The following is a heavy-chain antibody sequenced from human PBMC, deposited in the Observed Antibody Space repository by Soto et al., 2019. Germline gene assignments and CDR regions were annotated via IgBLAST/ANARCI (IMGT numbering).Heavy chain of an antibody. CDR1: GGSLSHGGYY. V-gene: IGHV4-31*11. CDR2: IYFSGST. Sequence: QLQLQESGPGLVKPSQTLSLTCAVSGGSLSHGGYYWSWIRQHPGTGLEWIGSIYFSGSTYYNPSLKSRVTISVATPKNQFSLKLSSVTAADTAVYYCARDRHSQQPNHRWGGGDMDVWGKGTTVTVSS. D-gene: IGHD6-13*01. CDR3: ARDRHSQQPNHRWGGGDMDV. J-gene: IGHJ6*03.